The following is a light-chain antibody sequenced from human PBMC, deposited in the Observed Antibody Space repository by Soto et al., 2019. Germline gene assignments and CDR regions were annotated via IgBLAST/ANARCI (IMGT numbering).Light chain of an antibody. CDR2: KTS. V-gene: IGKV1-5*03. CDR3: QQYDRFST. J-gene: IGKJ1*01. CDR1: QSVSGS. Sequence: DIPMTQSPSTLSASVGDRVIITCRVSQSVSGSLAWYQQKPGKAPKLLIYKTSSLESGVPSRFSGSGSGTEFTLTISNLQPDDFATYYCQQYDRFSTFGPGTRVEIK.